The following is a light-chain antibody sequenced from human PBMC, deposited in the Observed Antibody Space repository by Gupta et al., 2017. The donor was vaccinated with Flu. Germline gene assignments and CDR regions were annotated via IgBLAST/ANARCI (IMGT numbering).Light chain of an antibody. J-gene: IGKJ2*01. CDR3: QQYDIAPRT. Sequence: DQQKPGQAPKLLIYAAIIRATGIPDRFSGSGSGTDFTLTISRLEPEDFAVYLCQQYDIAPRTFGQGTKLDIK. CDR2: AAI. V-gene: IGKV3-20*01.